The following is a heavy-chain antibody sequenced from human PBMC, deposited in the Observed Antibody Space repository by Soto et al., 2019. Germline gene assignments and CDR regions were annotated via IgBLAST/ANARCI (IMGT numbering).Heavy chain of an antibody. V-gene: IGHV1-8*01. J-gene: IGHJ4*02. CDR1: GYTFTSYD. Sequence: ASVKVSCKASGYTFTSYDINWVRQATGQGLEWMGWMNPNSGNTGYAQKFQGRVTMTRNTSISTAYMELSSLRSEDTAVYYCASSSSSSEQLFDYWGQGTLVTVSS. D-gene: IGHD6-6*01. CDR3: ASSSSSSEQLFDY. CDR2: MNPNSGNT.